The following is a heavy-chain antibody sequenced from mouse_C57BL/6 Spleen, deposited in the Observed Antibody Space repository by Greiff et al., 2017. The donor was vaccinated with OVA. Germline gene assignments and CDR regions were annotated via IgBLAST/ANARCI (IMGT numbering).Heavy chain of an antibody. CDR2: ISSGSSTI. CDR3: ARRDSSGYPHAMDY. Sequence: EVQWVESGGGLVKPGGSLKLSCAASGFTFSDYGMHWVRQAPEKGLEWVAYISSGSSTIYYADTVKGRFTISRDNAKNTLFLQMTSLRSEDTAMYYCARRDSSGYPHAMDYWGQGTSVTVSS. V-gene: IGHV5-17*01. D-gene: IGHD3-2*02. J-gene: IGHJ4*01. CDR1: GFTFSDYG.